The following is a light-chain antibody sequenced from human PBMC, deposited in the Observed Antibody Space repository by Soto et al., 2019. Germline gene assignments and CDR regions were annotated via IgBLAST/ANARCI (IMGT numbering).Light chain of an antibody. J-gene: IGKJ4*01. Sequence: ENVLAQSPATLSLSPGERATLSCRASQSVSSYLAWYQQKPGQAPRLLIYDASNRATGIPARFSGSGSGTDFTLTISSLEPEDFAVYYCQQRSNWPPDLTFGGGTKVDIK. CDR2: DAS. V-gene: IGKV3-11*01. CDR3: QQRSNWPPDLT. CDR1: QSVSSY.